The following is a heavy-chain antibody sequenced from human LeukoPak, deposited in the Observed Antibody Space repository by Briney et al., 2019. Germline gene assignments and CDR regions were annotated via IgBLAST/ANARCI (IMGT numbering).Heavy chain of an antibody. CDR3: ARDTLMPDYYDSSGYFDY. CDR1: GYTFTSYY. CDR2: ISPSGGST. D-gene: IGHD3-22*01. J-gene: IGHJ4*02. V-gene: IGHV1-46*01. Sequence: ASVKVSCKASGYTFTSYYMHWVRQAPGQGLEWMGIISPSGGSTSYAQKFQGRVTMTRDTSTSTVYMELSSLRSEDTAVYYCARDTLMPDYYDSSGYFDYWGQGTLVTVSS.